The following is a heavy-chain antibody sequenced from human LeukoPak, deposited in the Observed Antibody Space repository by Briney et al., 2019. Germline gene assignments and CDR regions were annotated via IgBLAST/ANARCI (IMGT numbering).Heavy chain of an antibody. Sequence: PGGSLRLSCAASGFTFSNAWMSWVRQAPGKGLEWVGRIKSKSDGGTTAYATPVKGRFTISRDDSKNTLYLQMNSLRAEDTAVYYCAKEGCGGDCYLDYWGQGALVTVSS. CDR3: AKEGCGGDCYLDY. V-gene: IGHV3-15*01. J-gene: IGHJ4*02. CDR2: IKSKSDGGTT. CDR1: GFTFSNAW. D-gene: IGHD2-21*02.